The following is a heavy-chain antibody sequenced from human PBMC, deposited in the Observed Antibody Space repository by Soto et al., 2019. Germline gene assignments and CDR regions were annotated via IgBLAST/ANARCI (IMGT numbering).Heavy chain of an antibody. J-gene: IGHJ4*02. CDR3: AHRLYSTLFDY. Sequence: SCPTLVNPTQTLTLTCAFSGFPLTTGGEAVGWIRQPPGKALEWLAPVFWDDDQRYNPSLKRRLTVTKDSSKKQVVLTMTDMDPVDTATYYCAHRLYSTLFDYWGPGTMVTVYS. V-gene: IGHV2-5*02. CDR1: GFPLTTGGEA. D-gene: IGHD4-4*01. CDR2: VFWDDDQ.